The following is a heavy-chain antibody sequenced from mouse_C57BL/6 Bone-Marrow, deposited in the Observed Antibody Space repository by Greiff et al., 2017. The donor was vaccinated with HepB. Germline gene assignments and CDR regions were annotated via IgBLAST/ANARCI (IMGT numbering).Heavy chain of an antibody. CDR3: AIECDGYYGLAY. J-gene: IGHJ3*01. V-gene: IGHV1-26*01. CDR1: GYTFTDYY. D-gene: IGHD2-3*01. Sequence: VQLQQSGRELVKPGASVKISCKASGYTFTDYYMNWVKQSHGKSLEWIGDINPNNGGTSYNQKFKGKATLTVDKSSSTAYMELRSLTSEDSAVYYCAIECDGYYGLAYWGQGTLVTVSA. CDR2: INPNNGGT.